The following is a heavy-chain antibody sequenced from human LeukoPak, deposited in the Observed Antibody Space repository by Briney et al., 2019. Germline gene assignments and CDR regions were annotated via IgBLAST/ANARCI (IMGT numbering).Heavy chain of an antibody. CDR2: INPDTGGT. J-gene: IGHJ4*02. Sequence: ASVKVSCKAPGYSFNGYYLHWLRQAPGQAFEWMGWINPDTGGTNYVHRFQGRVTMTRDTSISAAYMELSSLRSGDTAIYYCARGPRYISGRYAESFSIDYWGQGTLVTVSS. CDR1: GYSFNGYY. CDR3: ARGPRYISGRYAESFSIDY. V-gene: IGHV1-2*02. D-gene: IGHD6-19*01.